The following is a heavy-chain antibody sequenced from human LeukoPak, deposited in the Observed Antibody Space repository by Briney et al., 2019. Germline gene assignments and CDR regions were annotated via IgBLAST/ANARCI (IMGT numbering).Heavy chain of an antibody. CDR2: VSGSGGST. CDR3: AKGLIREQIVVVIPPFDY. Sequence: PGGSLRLSCAASGFTFSSYAMTWVRQAPGKGLEWVSVVSGSGGSTYYADSVKGRFTISRDNSKNTLYLQMNSLRAEDTAVYYCAKGLIREQIVVVIPPFDYWGQGTLVTVSS. V-gene: IGHV3-23*01. CDR1: GFTFSSYA. J-gene: IGHJ4*02. D-gene: IGHD3-22*01.